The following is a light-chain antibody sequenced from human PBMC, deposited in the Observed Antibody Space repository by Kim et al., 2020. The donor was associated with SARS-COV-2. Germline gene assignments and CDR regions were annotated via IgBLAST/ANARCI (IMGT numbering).Light chain of an antibody. CDR2: GAS. Sequence: SDAVGARVTMTCRTRREIYSWVTWYQQEPGKTPNLLISGASTLQSRVPSRFSGSGSGTEFTLTISNLRHEDFATYNCHQTSSFPAHFGGGTKLEI. CDR1: REIYSW. CDR3: HQTSSFPAH. V-gene: IGKV1-12*01. J-gene: IGKJ4*01.